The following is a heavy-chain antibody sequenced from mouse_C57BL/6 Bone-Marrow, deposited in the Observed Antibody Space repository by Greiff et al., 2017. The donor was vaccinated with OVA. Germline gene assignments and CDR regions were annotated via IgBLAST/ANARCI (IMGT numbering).Heavy chain of an antibody. V-gene: IGHV5-2*01. CDR3: ARVITTVVATDYFDY. CDR2: INSDGGST. Sequence: EVEVVESGGGLVQPGESLKLSCESNEYEFPSHDMSWVRKTPEKRLELVAAINSDGGSTYYPDTMERRFIISRDNTKKTLYLQMSSLRSEDTALYYCARVITTVVATDYFDYWGQGTTLTVSS. CDR1: EYEFPSHD. J-gene: IGHJ2*01. D-gene: IGHD1-1*01.